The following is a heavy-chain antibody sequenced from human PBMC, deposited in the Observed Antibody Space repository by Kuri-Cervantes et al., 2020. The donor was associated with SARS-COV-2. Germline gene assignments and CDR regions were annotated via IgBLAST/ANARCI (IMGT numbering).Heavy chain of an antibody. V-gene: IGHV1-8*03. CDR1: GYTFTDYC. J-gene: IGHJ3*02. D-gene: IGHD3-3*01. CDR2: MDPNSGNT. CDR3: ARVVTYYDFWSGYYTNAFDI. Sequence: SVKVSCKASGYTFTDYCLHWVRQATGQGLDWMGWMDPNSGNTGYAQKFQGRVTITRNTSISTAYMELSSLRSEDTAVYYCARVVTYYDFWSGYYTNAFDIWGQGTMVTVSS.